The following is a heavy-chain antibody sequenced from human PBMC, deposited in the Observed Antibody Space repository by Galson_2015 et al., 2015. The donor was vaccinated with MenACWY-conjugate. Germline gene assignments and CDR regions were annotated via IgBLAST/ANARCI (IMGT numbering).Heavy chain of an antibody. CDR3: ARGHYGMDV. J-gene: IGHJ6*02. CDR1: GFTFRNYW. CDR2: IKKDGSEK. Sequence: SLRLSCAASGFTFRNYWMTWVRQAPGKGLKWVASIKKDGSEKYYVDSVKGRFTISRDNAKNSLYLKMNSLRVEDTAVYSCARGHYGMDVWGQGTTVTASS. V-gene: IGHV3-7*03.